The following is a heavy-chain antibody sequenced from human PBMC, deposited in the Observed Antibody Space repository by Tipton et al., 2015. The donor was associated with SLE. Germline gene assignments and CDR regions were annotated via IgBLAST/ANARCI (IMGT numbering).Heavy chain of an antibody. Sequence: TLSLTCTFSGDSISNHYWSWIRQPPGKGLEWIGYIYYSGSTNYNPSLKSRVTISVDTSKNQFSLKLSSVTAADTAVYYCARAPGLDRDYYYYYYMDVWGKGTPVTVSS. CDR2: IYYSGST. D-gene: IGHD3/OR15-3a*01. CDR3: ARAPGLDRDYYYYYYMDV. J-gene: IGHJ6*03. CDR1: GDSISNHY. V-gene: IGHV4-59*11.